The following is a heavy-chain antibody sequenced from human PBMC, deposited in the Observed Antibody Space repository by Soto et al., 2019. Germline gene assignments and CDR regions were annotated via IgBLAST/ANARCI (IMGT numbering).Heavy chain of an antibody. CDR3: ARSPAVTTSTYFDY. J-gene: IGHJ4*02. V-gene: IGHV3-21*02. Sequence: EVQLVESGGGLVKPGGSLRLSCAASGFTFSSYTMNWVRQAPGKGLEWVSFISSSSSYIYHADSVKGRFTISRDNAKNSLYLQMNSLRAEETAVYYCARSPAVTTSTYFDYWGQGTLVTVSS. CDR2: ISSSSSYI. CDR1: GFTFSSYT. D-gene: IGHD4-17*01.